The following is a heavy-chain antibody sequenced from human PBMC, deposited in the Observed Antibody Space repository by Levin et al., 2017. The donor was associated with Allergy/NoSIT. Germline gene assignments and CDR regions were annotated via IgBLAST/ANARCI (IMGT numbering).Heavy chain of an antibody. CDR2: IIPILGIA. J-gene: IGHJ3*02. Sequence: SVKVSCKASGGTFSSYAISWVRQAPGQGLEWMGRIIPILGIANYAQKFQGRVTITADKSTSTAYMELSSLRSEDTAVYYCARDLRTGYFAAFDIWGQGTMVTVSS. V-gene: IGHV1-69*04. CDR3: ARDLRTGYFAAFDI. D-gene: IGHD3/OR15-3a*01. CDR1: GGTFSSYA.